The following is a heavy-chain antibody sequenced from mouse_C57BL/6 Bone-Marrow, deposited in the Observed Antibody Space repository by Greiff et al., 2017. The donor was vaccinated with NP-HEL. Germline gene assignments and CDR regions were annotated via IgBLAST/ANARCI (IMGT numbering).Heavy chain of an antibody. Sequence: VQLKESGGGLVKPGGSLKLSCAASGFTFSSYAMSWVRQTPEKRLEWVATISDGGSYTYYPDNVKGRFTISRDNAKNNLYLQMSHLKSEDTAMYYCARDNDGLYWGQGTLVTVSA. CDR3: ARDNDGLY. CDR1: GFTFSSYA. D-gene: IGHD2-3*01. V-gene: IGHV5-4*01. J-gene: IGHJ3*01. CDR2: ISDGGSYT.